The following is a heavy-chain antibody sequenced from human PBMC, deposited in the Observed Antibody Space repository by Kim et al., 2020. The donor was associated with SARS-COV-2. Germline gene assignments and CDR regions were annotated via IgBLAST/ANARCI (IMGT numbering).Heavy chain of an antibody. CDR3: TTDKAPRPPFNPNYDYVWGSYRTADY. V-gene: IGHV3-15*01. D-gene: IGHD3-16*02. Sequence: GGSLRLSCAASGFTFSNAWMSWVRQAPGKGLEWVGRIKSKTDGGTTDYAAPVKGRFTISRDDSKNTLYLQMNSLKTEDTAVYYCTTDKAPRPPFNPNYDYVWGSYRTADYWGQGTLVTVSS. J-gene: IGHJ4*02. CDR1: GFTFSNAW. CDR2: IKSKTDGGTT.